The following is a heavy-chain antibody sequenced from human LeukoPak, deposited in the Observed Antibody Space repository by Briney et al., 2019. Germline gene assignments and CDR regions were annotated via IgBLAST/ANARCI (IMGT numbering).Heavy chain of an antibody. CDR3: ARLDRNYYYLDV. Sequence: ASVNVSCKTSGYTFTVHYMNWVRPAPGQGLEWMGRINPTTGVANYAQKFQGRITVTRDTSINTAYMELSSLTSDDTAVYHCARLDRNYYYLDVWGQGTTVTVSS. CDR1: GYTFTVHY. V-gene: IGHV1-2*06. D-gene: IGHD1-1*01. CDR2: INPTTGVA. J-gene: IGHJ6*03.